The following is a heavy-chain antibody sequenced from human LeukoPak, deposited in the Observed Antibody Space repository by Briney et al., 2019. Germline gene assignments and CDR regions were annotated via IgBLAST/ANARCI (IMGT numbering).Heavy chain of an antibody. CDR3: ARPLSSSWYWEY. V-gene: IGHV4-39*01. CDR1: GGSISSSSYY. D-gene: IGHD6-13*01. Sequence: ASETLSLTCTVSGGSISSSSYYWGWIRQPPGKGLEWIGSIYYSGSTYYNPSLKSRVTISVDTSKNQFSLKLSSVTAADTAVYYCARPLSSSWYWEYWGQGTLVTVSS. CDR2: IYYSGST. J-gene: IGHJ4*02.